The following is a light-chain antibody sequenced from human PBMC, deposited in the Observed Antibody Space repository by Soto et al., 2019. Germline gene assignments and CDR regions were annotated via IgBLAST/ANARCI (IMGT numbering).Light chain of an antibody. CDR3: QQYGSSPWT. J-gene: IGKJ1*01. CDR1: QWVSSSY. Sequence: EIVLSQYPGTLYLSPGERATLSCRASQWVSSSYLAWYQQKPGQAPRLPIYGASSRDTGVPDTFRGSGSGTDFTLTISRLEPEDIAVYYCQQYGSSPWTFGQGSKV. CDR2: GAS. V-gene: IGKV3-20*01.